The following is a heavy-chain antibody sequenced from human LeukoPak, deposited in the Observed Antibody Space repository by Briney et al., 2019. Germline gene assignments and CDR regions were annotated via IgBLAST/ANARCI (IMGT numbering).Heavy chain of an antibody. CDR2: IYYSGST. CDR1: RGSISLYH. J-gene: IGHJ4*02. Sequence: SETLSLTCTVSRGSISLYHWSWIRQPPGKGLEWIGHIYYSGSTNYNPSLKSRVTISIDTSKNQFSLKLSSVTAADTAVYYCARGDFSGGYCYDYWGQGTLVTDSS. CDR3: ARGDFSGGYCYDY. D-gene: IGHD2-15*01. V-gene: IGHV4-59*01.